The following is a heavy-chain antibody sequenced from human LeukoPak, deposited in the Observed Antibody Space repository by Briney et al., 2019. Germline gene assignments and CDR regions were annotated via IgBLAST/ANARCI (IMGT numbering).Heavy chain of an antibody. CDR3: ARDLPMYYDFWSGHYGMDV. Sequence: GGSLRLSCAASGFTFTSYAMSWVRQAPGKGLEWVSAINDDGGSTYYADSVKGRFTISRDNFKNTLYLQMNSLRAEDTAVYYCARDLPMYYDFWSGHYGMDVWGQGTTVTVSS. CDR2: INDDGGST. CDR1: GFTFTSYA. J-gene: IGHJ6*02. D-gene: IGHD3-3*01. V-gene: IGHV3-23*01.